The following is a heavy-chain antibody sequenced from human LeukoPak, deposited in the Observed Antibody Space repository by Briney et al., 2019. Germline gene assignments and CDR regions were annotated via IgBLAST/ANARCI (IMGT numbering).Heavy chain of an antibody. V-gene: IGHV1-3*01. CDR2: INAGNGNT. J-gene: IGHJ5*02. D-gene: IGHD1-26*01. CDR3: ARVTVGASSRFDP. Sequence: ASVKVSCTASGYTFTSYAMHWVRQAPGQRLEWMGWINAGNGNTKYSQKFQGRVTITRDTSASTAYMELSSLRSEDTAVYYCARVTVGASSRFDPWGQGTLVTVSS. CDR1: GYTFTSYA.